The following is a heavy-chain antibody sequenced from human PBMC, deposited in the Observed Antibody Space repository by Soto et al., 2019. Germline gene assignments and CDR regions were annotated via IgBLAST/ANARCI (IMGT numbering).Heavy chain of an antibody. J-gene: IGHJ5*02. Sequence: PSETLSLTCTVSGGSISSYYWSWIRQPPGKGLEWIGYIYYSGSTNYNPSLKSRVTISVDTSKNQFSLKLSSVTAADTAVYYCARHLPNYYDSSGYYGDPNWFDPWGQGTLVTVSS. V-gene: IGHV4-59*08. CDR3: ARHLPNYYDSSGYYGDPNWFDP. CDR2: IYYSGST. D-gene: IGHD3-22*01. CDR1: GGSISSYY.